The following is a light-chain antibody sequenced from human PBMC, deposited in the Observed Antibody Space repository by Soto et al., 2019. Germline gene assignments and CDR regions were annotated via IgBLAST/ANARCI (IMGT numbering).Light chain of an antibody. CDR1: SSNIGNNY. CDR3: ATWDGSLPGEV. V-gene: IGLV1-51*01. CDR2: HNN. J-gene: IGLJ2*01. Sequence: QSVLTQSPSVSAAPGQKVTISCSGSSSNIGNNYVSWYQQLPGTAPKLLIYHNNKRPSGIPDRFSGSKSGTSGTLDITGLQTGDEADYYCATWDGSLPGEVFGGGTKLTVL.